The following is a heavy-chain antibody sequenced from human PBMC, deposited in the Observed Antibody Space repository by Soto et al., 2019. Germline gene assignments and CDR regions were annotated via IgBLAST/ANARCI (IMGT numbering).Heavy chain of an antibody. J-gene: IGHJ3*02. D-gene: IGHD3-3*01. CDR2: INPATGAA. CDR1: GYPVTAYY. Sequence: QLHLVQSGAVVKKPGASVTVSCSASGYPVTAYYMHWVRQAPGRGLEWMGGINPATGAAKYTQTLQGRVTMPRDTSTSTVFMELSGLTSEDTAVFYCVRGGGVGVAGSAAFDMWGQGTLVTVSS. CDR3: VRGGGVGVAGSAAFDM. V-gene: IGHV1-2*02.